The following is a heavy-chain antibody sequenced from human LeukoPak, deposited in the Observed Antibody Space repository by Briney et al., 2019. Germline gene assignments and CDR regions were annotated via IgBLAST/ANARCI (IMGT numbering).Heavy chain of an antibody. CDR3: ARDVSSGYYVSSLDY. CDR2: IWYDGTNR. J-gene: IGHJ4*02. V-gene: IGHV3-33*01. CDR1: GFNFRSYN. Sequence: GGSLRLPCAASGFNFRSYNMHWVRQAPGKGLEWVAVIWYDGTNRYYSDSVKGRFTIARDNSKNTLDLQMNSLRAEDTAVYYCARDVSSGYYVSSLDYWGQGVLVTVSS. D-gene: IGHD3-3*01.